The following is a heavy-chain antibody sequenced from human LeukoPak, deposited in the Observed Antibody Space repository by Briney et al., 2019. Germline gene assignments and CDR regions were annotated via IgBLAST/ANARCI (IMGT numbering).Heavy chain of an antibody. D-gene: IGHD5-18*01. CDR2: IYHSGGT. CDR3: ARAIDSGYSYGS. Sequence: SETLSLTCTVSGYSISSGYYWGWTRQPPGKGLEWIGSIYHSGGTYYNPSLKSRVTISVDTSKNQFSLKLSSVTAADTAVYYCARAIDSGYSYGSWGQGTLVTVSS. V-gene: IGHV4-38-2*02. J-gene: IGHJ5*02. CDR1: GYSISSGYY.